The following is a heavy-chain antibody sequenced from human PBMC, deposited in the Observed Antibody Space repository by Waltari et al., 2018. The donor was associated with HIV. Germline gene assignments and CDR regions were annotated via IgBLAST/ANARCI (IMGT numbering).Heavy chain of an antibody. Sequence: DVELLESGGDLIQPGGSLRLSCTASGFTFSSYAMHWVRQAPGKGLEWVAGLSGNGNTTYYADSVKGRFTIYRDNSKNMVFLQMSGLTADDTAIYYCARERKYSGEYKMVYYFTYWGQGTLVTVSS. J-gene: IGHJ4*02. V-gene: IGHV3-23*01. CDR2: LSGNGNTT. D-gene: IGHD1-26*01. CDR1: GFTFSSYA. CDR3: ARERKYSGEYKMVYYFTY.